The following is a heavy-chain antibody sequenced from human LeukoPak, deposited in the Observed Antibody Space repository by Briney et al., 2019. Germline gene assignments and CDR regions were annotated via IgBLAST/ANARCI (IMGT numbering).Heavy chain of an antibody. V-gene: IGHV4-34*01. Sequence: SETLSLTCAVYGGSFSGYYWSWFRQPPGKGLEWIGEINHSGSTNYNPSLKSRVTISVDTSKNQFSLKLSSVTAADTAVYYCARGDTYYYGMDVWGQGTTVTVSS. CDR2: INHSGST. J-gene: IGHJ6*02. CDR3: ARGDTYYYGMDV. CDR1: GGSFSGYY.